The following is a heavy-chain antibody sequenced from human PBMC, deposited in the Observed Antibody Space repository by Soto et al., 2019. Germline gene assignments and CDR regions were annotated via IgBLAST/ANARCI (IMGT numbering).Heavy chain of an antibody. V-gene: IGHV4-59*01. CDR3: ARSRYTSGWWTPPFDY. CDR1: GGSISSYY. Sequence: QVQLQESGPGLVKPSESLSLTCAVSGGSISSYYWSWIRQPPGKGLEWIGYIYYSGSTNYNPSLKSRVTKSLDKSKNQFSLKLTAVTAADTDVYYCARSRYTSGWWTPPFDYWGKGTMVTVSS. D-gene: IGHD6-19*01. CDR2: IYYSGST. J-gene: IGHJ4*02.